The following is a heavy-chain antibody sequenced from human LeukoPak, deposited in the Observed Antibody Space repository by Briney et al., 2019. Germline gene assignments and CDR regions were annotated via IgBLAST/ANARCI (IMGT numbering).Heavy chain of an antibody. Sequence: PGGSLRLSCAASGFTFSSYALTWVRQAPGKGLEWVSAISGSGRSTYYADSVKGRCTISRDNSKNTLYLQMNSLRAEDTAVYYCAKGLQLRFLEVTNWFDPWGQGTLVTVSS. CDR3: AKGLQLRFLEVTNWFDP. J-gene: IGHJ5*02. D-gene: IGHD3-3*01. V-gene: IGHV3-23*01. CDR2: ISGSGRST. CDR1: GFTFSSYA.